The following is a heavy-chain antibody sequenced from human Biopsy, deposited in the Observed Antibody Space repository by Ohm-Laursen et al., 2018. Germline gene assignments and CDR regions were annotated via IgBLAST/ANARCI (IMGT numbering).Heavy chain of an antibody. D-gene: IGHD5-18*01. CDR2: IYYSGST. CDR1: DGSINSYY. Sequence: GTLSLTCTVSDGSINSYYWNWIRQPPGKRLEWIGNIYYSGSTNFNPSLKSRVTISVDTSKNQFSLKLSSVTAADTTVYFCARGSSYGYDFDYWGQGTLVAVSS. CDR3: ARGSSYGYDFDY. V-gene: IGHV4-59*01. J-gene: IGHJ4*02.